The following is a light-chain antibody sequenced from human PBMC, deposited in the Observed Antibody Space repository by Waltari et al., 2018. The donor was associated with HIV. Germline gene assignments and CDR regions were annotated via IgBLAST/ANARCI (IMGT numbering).Light chain of an antibody. CDR2: RAS. CDR3: QQSDNLPLT. CDR1: QGITNY. Sequence: DIQMTQSPSSLSASLGDRVIITCQASQGITNYVNWYQQKPGKAPKLLIYRASSLERGVPSRFSGSGSGTYFTFTISSLQHEDIATYYCQQSDNLPLTFGGGTRVEIK. J-gene: IGKJ4*01. V-gene: IGKV1-33*01.